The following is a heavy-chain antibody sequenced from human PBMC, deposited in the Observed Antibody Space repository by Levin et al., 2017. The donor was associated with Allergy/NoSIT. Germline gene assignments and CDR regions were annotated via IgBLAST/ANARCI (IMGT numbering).Heavy chain of an antibody. CDR3: ARDGPDIVVVPAAIRAYYYYGMDV. CDR2: ISSSSSTI. J-gene: IGHJ6*02. V-gene: IGHV3-48*01. CDR1: GFTFSSYS. D-gene: IGHD2-2*02. Sequence: GGSLRLSCAASGFTFSSYSMNWVRQAPGKGLEWVSYISSSSSTIYYADSVKGRFTISRDNAKNSLYLQMNSLRAEDTAVYYCARDGPDIVVVPAAIRAYYYYGMDVWGQGTTVTVSS.